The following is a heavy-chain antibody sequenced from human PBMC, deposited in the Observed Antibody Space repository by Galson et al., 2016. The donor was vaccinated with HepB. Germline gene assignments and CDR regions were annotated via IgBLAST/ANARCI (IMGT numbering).Heavy chain of an antibody. V-gene: IGHV1-3*01. J-gene: IGHJ1*01. Sequence: SVKVSCKASGYIFTDYAIHWVRQAPGQRLEWMGWINAGNGNTEYLQKFQGRVIFSRDTSASTAYMELSSLSSEDTAVYYCTTGDGYNWASKYFQHWGQGTLVTVSS. D-gene: IGHD5-24*01. CDR2: INAGNGNT. CDR1: GYIFTDYA. CDR3: TTGDGYNWASKYFQH.